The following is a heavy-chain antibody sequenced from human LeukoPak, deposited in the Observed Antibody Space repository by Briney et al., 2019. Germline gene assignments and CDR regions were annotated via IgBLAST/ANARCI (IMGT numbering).Heavy chain of an antibody. CDR1: GFPFSDYY. D-gene: IGHD5-18*01. J-gene: IGHJ5*02. CDR3: ARDRVDTAMVISLGWFDP. CDR2: ISSSGNTI. Sequence: GGSLRLSCAASGFPFSDYYMCWIRQAPGKGLEWVPYISSSGNTIKYADTVKGRFTISRDNAKKLLYLQMNSLRAEDTAVYYCARDRVDTAMVISLGWFDPWGQGTLVTVSS. V-gene: IGHV3-11*01.